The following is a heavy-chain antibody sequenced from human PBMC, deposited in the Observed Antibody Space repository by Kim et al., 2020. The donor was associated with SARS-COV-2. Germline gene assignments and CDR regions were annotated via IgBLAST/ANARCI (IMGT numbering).Heavy chain of an antibody. CDR2: IKSKTDGGTT. D-gene: IGHD1-26*01. CDR3: TTDLVLVGAPYYYYGMDV. V-gene: IGHV3-15*01. J-gene: IGHJ6*02. Sequence: GGSLRLSCAASGFTFSNAWMSWVRQAPGKGLEWVGRIKSKTDGGTTDYAAPVKGRFTISRDDSKNTLYLQMNSLKTEDTAVYYCTTDLVLVGAPYYYYGMDVWGQGTTVTVSS. CDR1: GFTFSNAW.